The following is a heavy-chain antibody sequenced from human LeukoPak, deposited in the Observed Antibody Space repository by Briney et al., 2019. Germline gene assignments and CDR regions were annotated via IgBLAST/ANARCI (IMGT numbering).Heavy chain of an antibody. V-gene: IGHV4-38-2*02. CDR2: IYHSGST. CDR1: GYSISSGYY. D-gene: IGHD3-3*01. CDR3: ARHVGGGGVLRFDP. Sequence: SETLSLTCTVSGYSISSGYYWGWIRQPPGKGLEWIGSIYHSGSTYYNPSLKSRVTISVDTSKNQFSLKLSSVTAADTAVYYCARHVGGGGVLRFDPWGQGTLVTVS. J-gene: IGHJ5*02.